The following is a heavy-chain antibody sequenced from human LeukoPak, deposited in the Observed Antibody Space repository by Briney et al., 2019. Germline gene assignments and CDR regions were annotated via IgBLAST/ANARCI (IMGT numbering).Heavy chain of an antibody. CDR2: IIPIFGTA. D-gene: IGHD3-3*01. J-gene: IGHJ5*02. V-gene: IGHV1-69*05. Sequence: GASVKVSFKASGGTFSSYAISWVRQAPGQGLEWMGRIIPIFGTANYAQKFQGRVTITTDESTSTAYMELSSLRSEDTAVYYCARDLRRITIFGVVFRSGEFDPWGQGTLVTVSS. CDR3: ARDLRRITIFGVVFRSGEFDP. CDR1: GGTFSSYA.